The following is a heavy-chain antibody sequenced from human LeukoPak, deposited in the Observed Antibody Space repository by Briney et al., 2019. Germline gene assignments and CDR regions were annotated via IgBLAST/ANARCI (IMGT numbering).Heavy chain of an antibody. J-gene: IGHJ4*02. CDR3: ARSRPDYGDYEYFDY. CDR1: GGSISSYY. D-gene: IGHD4-17*01. Sequence: SETLSLTCTVSGGSISSYYWSWIRQPPEKGLEWIGYIYYSGSTNYNPSLKSRVTISVDTSKNQFSLKLSSVTAADTAVYYCARSRPDYGDYEYFDYWGQGTLVTVSS. CDR2: IYYSGST. V-gene: IGHV4-59*12.